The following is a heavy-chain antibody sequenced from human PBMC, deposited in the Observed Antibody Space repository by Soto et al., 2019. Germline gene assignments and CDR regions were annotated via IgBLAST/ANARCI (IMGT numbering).Heavy chain of an antibody. J-gene: IGHJ4*02. CDR3: ASFVGLLWGGVSNAESWGSYYFDN. CDR1: GDSITSGDYY. V-gene: IGHV4-30-4*01. D-gene: IGHD2-8*01. CDR2: IYYSGNT. Sequence: VQLQESGPGLVKPSQTLSLTCTVSGDSITSGDYYWSWIRQPPGKGLEWIGYIYYSGNTNYNPSLNRRVLMSVAKSKNQFSLKLTSVTAADTAVYYCASFVGLLWGGVSNAESWGSYYFDNWGQGTLVTVSS.